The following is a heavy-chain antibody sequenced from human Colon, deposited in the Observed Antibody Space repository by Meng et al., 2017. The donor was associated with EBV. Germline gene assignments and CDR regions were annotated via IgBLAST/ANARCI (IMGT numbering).Heavy chain of an antibody. J-gene: IGHJ2*01. CDR3: ASLYGDSSVWYLDL. V-gene: IGHV4-31*03. CDR2: IHYSGST. Sequence: QVQLQESGPGLVTPSQTLSLTCTVSGGSISSGTYYWGWIRQLPGKGLEWIAYIHYSGSTYYSPSLKSRVTISVDTSKNQFSLRLNSVTAADTAVYYCASLYGDSSVWYLDLWGRGTMVTVSS. D-gene: IGHD4-17*01. CDR1: GGSISSGTYY.